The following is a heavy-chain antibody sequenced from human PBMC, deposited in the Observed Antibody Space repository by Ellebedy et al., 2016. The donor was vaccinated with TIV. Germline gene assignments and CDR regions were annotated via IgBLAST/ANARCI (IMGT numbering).Heavy chain of an antibody. CDR1: GGSISSGDHA. V-gene: IGHV4-30-4*01. CDR2: IYYSGNT. Sequence: MPSETLSLTCSVSGGSISSGDHALTWIRQPPGKGLEWIGFIYYSGNTDYNPSLKSRVPMSVDTSKTQFSLKLTSVTAADTAVYYCARATAVGFDPWGQGALVTVSS. CDR3: ARATAVGFDP. D-gene: IGHD4-23*01. J-gene: IGHJ5*02.